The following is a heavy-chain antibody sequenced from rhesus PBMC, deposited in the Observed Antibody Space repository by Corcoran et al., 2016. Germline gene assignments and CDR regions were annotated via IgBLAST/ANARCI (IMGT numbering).Heavy chain of an antibody. V-gene: IGHV4S10*01. D-gene: IGHD6-31*01. CDR1: GGSISDSYR. CDR3: ARIYSSGPDY. J-gene: IGHJ4*01. CDR2: IYGSSTRP. Sequence: QVQLQESGPGVVKPSETLSLTCAVSGGSISDSYRWSWIRQPPGKGLEWIGYIYGSSTRPNYNPALKSRVTISKGTSKTQFSLKLSSVTAADTAVYYCARIYSSGPDYWGQGVLVTVSS.